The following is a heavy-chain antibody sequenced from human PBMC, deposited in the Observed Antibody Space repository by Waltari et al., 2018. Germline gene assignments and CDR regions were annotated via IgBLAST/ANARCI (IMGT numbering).Heavy chain of an antibody. CDR1: GYTFTGYY. V-gene: IGHV1-2*06. D-gene: IGHD3-3*01. CDR3: ARAHYDFWSGDWFDP. J-gene: IGHJ5*02. Sequence: QVQLVQSGAEVKKPGASVKVSCKASGYTFTGYYMHWVRRAPGQGLEWMGRINPNSGGTNYAQKFQGRVTMTRDTSISTAYMELSRLRSDDTAVYYCARAHYDFWSGDWFDPWGQGTLVTVSS. CDR2: INPNSGGT.